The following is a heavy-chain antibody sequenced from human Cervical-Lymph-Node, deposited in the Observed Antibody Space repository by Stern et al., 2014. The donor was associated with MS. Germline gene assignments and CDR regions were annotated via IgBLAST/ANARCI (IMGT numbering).Heavy chain of an antibody. V-gene: IGHV4-59*01. CDR1: GGSISSYY. CDR3: ARGATQAFDP. CDR2: IYYSGST. J-gene: IGHJ5*02. Sequence: QEQLVQSGPGLVKPSETLSLTCTVSGGSISSYYWSWIRQPPGKGLEWIGSIYYSGSTNYNPSLKSRVTISVDTSKNQFSLKLSSVTAADTAVYYCARGATQAFDPWGQGTLVTVSS.